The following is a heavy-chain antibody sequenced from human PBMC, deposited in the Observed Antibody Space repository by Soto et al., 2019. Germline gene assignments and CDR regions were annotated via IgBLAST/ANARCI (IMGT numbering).Heavy chain of an antibody. J-gene: IGHJ3*02. Sequence: QVQLQESGPGLVKPSETLSFTCTVSGGSISSYYWSWFRQPPGKGLGWIGYIYYSGSTNNNLSHTSRITIAVDTSKNQFTLNLSSVTPADADVYDYAWPNGYAFDIWGQGTMVTVSS. D-gene: IGHD4-17*01. CDR2: IYYSGST. CDR1: GGSISSYY. V-gene: IGHV4-59*01. CDR3: AWPNGYAFDI.